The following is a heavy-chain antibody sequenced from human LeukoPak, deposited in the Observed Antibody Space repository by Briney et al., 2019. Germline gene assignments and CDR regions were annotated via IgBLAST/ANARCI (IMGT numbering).Heavy chain of an antibody. CDR1: GFTFNSYW. Sequence: GGSLILSCAASGFTFNSYWMHWVRQAPGKGLVWVSRINSDGSGTSDADFVKGRFTISRDNAKNSLYLQMNSLRAEDTAVYYCARVRSMSTTPYMDVWGRGTTVTVSS. CDR3: ARVRSMSTTPYMDV. V-gene: IGHV3-74*01. D-gene: IGHD3-16*01. CDR2: INSDGSGT. J-gene: IGHJ6*02.